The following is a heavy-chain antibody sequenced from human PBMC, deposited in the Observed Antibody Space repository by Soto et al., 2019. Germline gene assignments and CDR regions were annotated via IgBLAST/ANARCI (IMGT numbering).Heavy chain of an antibody. CDR2: ISASSTYI. CDR1: GFIFSSYT. Sequence: EVQLVESGGGLVKPGGSLRVSCAASGFIFSSYTMNWVRQAPGKGLEWVSSISASSTYIYYADSLKGRFTISRDNAYNSLYLKMNSLRAADTAGYNCARGWLRGPWMYWGQGTLVTVSS. J-gene: IGHJ4*02. CDR3: ARGWLRGPWMY. D-gene: IGHD5-12*01. V-gene: IGHV3-21*01.